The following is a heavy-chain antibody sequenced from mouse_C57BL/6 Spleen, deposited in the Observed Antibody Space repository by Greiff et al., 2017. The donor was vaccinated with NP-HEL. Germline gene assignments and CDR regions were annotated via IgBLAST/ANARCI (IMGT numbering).Heavy chain of an antibody. D-gene: IGHD1-1*01. Sequence: EVQVVESGEGLVKPGGSLKLSCAASGFTFSSYAMSWVRQTPEKRLEWVAYISRGGDYTYYADTVKGRFTISRDNARNTLYLQLSSLKSEDTAVYYGTRDASYYYGSSCEGDFDVWGTGTTVTVSS. V-gene: IGHV5-9-1*02. CDR2: ISRGGDYT. CDR1: GFTFSSYA. CDR3: TRDASYYYGSSCEGDFDV. J-gene: IGHJ1*03.